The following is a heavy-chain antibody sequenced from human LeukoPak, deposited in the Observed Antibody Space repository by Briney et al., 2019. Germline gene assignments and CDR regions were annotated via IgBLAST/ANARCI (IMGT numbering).Heavy chain of an antibody. D-gene: IGHD1-14*01. CDR3: AKERPEEGGLFFDY. CDR1: GFTFNIYW. V-gene: IGHV3-43*02. J-gene: IGHJ4*02. Sequence: GGSLRLSCAASGFTFNIYWMHWVRQAPGKGLEWVSLISGDGGSTYYADSVKGRFTISRDNSKNSLYLQMNSLRTEDTALYYCAKERPEEGGLFFDYWGQGTLVTVSS. CDR2: ISGDGGST.